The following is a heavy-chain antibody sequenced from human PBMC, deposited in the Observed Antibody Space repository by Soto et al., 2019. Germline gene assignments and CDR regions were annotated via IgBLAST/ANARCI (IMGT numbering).Heavy chain of an antibody. CDR2: IYYSGST. CDR1: GGSISSYY. D-gene: IGHD4-4*01. J-gene: IGHJ4*02. V-gene: IGHV4-59*08. CDR3: ARLQYYFDY. Sequence: SETLSLTCTVSGGSISSYYWSWIRQPPGKGLEWIAYIYYSGSTNYNPSLKSRVTISVDTSKNQFSLKLSSVTAADTAVYYCARLQYYFDYWGQGTLVTVSS.